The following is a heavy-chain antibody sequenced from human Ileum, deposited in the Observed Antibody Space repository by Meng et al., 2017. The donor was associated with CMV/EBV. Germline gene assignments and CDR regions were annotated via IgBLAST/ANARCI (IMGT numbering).Heavy chain of an antibody. Sequence: GESLKISCAASGFTFSSYAMSWVRQAPGKGLEWVSAISGSGGSTYYADSVKGRFTISRDNSKNTLYLQMNSLRAEDTAVYYCARGVTTLFDYWGQGTLVTVSS. CDR1: GFTFSSYA. CDR2: ISGSGGST. D-gene: IGHD4-17*01. CDR3: ARGVTTLFDY. J-gene: IGHJ4*02. V-gene: IGHV3-23*01.